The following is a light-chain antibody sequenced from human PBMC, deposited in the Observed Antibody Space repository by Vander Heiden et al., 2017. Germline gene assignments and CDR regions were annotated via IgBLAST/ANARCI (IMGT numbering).Light chain of an antibody. J-gene: IGKJ4*01. Sequence: DIVMTQSPDSLAVSLGERATINCKSSQSVLYSSNNKNYLAWYQQKPGQPPKLLIYWASTREYGVPDRFSGRGSGTDFTLTISSLQAEDVAVYYCQQDDSTPITFGGGTKVEIK. CDR1: QSVLYSSNNKNY. V-gene: IGKV4-1*01. CDR2: WAS. CDR3: QQDDSTPIT.